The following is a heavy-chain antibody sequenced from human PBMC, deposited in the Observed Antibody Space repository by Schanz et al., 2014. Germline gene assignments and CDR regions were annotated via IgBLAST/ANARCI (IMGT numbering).Heavy chain of an antibody. CDR3: ARGVLGSGYRQQYYFDH. J-gene: IGHJ4*02. D-gene: IGHD3-3*01. V-gene: IGHV4-59*12. CDR1: GGSISSYY. Sequence: QVPLQESGPGLVKPSETLSLTCTVSGGSISSYYWSWIRQPPGKGLEWIGYMYYSGSTNYNPSLNSRVTISVDTSKNQFSLKVTSVTPADPAVYYCARGVLGSGYRQQYYFDHWGQGTLVTVSS. CDR2: MYYSGST.